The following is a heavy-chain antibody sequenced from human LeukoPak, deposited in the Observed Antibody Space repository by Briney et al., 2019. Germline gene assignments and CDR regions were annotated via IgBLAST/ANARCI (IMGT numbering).Heavy chain of an antibody. CDR2: ISSGGMWI. CDR1: GFTFSSYS. Sequence: PGGSLRLSCAASGFTFSSYSMNWVRQAPGKGLEWVSSISSGGMWIYYADSLKGRFTISRDNAKNSLYLQMNSLRAEDTAVYYCARDSPYDFWTPVFYYYMDVWGKGTTVTVSS. CDR3: ARDSPYDFWTPVFYYYMDV. V-gene: IGHV3-21*01. J-gene: IGHJ6*03. D-gene: IGHD3-3*01.